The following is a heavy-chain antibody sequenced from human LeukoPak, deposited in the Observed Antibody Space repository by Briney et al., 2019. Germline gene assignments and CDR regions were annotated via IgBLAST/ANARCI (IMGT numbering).Heavy chain of an antibody. D-gene: IGHD2-2*01. CDR3: AGRCTSCASFDF. J-gene: IGHJ4*02. CDR1: GASINSYY. CDR2: IYDSGST. V-gene: IGHV4-4*07. Sequence: SETLSLTCTVSGASINSYYWSWIRQPPGKGLEWIGCIYDSGSTDYNPSLKSRVTLSLDTSENQFSLKLSSVTAADTAVYYCAGRCTSCASFDFWGQGTLVTVSS.